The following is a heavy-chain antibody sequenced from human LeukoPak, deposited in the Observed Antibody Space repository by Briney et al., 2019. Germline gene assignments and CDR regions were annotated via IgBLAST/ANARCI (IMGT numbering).Heavy chain of an antibody. CDR3: ARDIGDSSGDYWYFDL. CDR2: VNAGNGNT. D-gene: IGHD3-22*01. Sequence: GASVKVSCKASGYTFTNYAMHWVRQAPGQGLEWMGWVNAGNGNTKYSQKFQGRVTMTRDTSISTAYMELSSLRSDDTAVYYCARDIGDSSGDYWYFDLWGRGTLVTVSS. CDR1: GYTFTNYA. J-gene: IGHJ2*01. V-gene: IGHV1-3*01.